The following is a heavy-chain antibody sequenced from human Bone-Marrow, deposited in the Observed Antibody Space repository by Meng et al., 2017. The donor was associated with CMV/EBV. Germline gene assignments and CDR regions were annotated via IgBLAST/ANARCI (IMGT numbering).Heavy chain of an antibody. D-gene: IGHD4-17*01. CDR1: GFTFSSYW. V-gene: IGHV3-7*01. CDR3: ARETSLRTVTTLGDY. Sequence: GGSLRLSCAASGFTFSSYWRSWVRQAPGKGLEWVANIKQDGSEKYYVDSVKGRFTISRDNAKNSLYLQMNTLRAEDTAVYYCARETSLRTVTTLGDYWGQGTLVTVSS. CDR2: IKQDGSEK. J-gene: IGHJ4*02.